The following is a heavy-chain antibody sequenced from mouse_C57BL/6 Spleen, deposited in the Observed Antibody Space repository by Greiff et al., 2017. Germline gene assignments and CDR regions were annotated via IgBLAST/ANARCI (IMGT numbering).Heavy chain of an antibody. CDR2: IDPNSGGT. J-gene: IGHJ2*01. Sequence: QVQLQQPGAELVKPGASVKLSCKASGYTFTSYWMHWVKQRPGRGLEWIGRIDPNSGGTKYNEKFKSKATLTVDKPSSTAYMQLSSLPSADAAVYYCARSGLRLVGYFDYWGQGTTLTVSA. D-gene: IGHD3-2*02. CDR3: ARSGLRLVGYFDY. V-gene: IGHV1-72*01. CDR1: GYTFTSYW.